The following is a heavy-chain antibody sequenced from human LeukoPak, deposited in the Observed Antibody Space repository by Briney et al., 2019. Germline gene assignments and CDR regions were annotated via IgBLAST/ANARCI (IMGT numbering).Heavy chain of an antibody. CDR2: ISAYDGNT. CDR1: GYFFSSYG. V-gene: IGHV1-18*01. CDR3: ARIAEQHLQYYFDY. D-gene: IGHD6-13*01. Sequence: ASVKLSCKAAGYFFSSYGFSWVRQAPGQGLEWMGVISAYDGNTNYAQKIQGRVTMATDTSTSTAYMELTSLRSDDSAVYFCARIAEQHLQYYFDYWGQGTLVTVSS. J-gene: IGHJ4*02.